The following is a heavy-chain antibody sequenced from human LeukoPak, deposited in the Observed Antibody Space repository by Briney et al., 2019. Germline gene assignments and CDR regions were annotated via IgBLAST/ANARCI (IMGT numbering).Heavy chain of an antibody. CDR3: ARVGDIGAFDI. CDR1: GGSISSYY. CDR2: IYYSGST. D-gene: IGHD3-16*01. V-gene: IGHV4-59*12. Sequence: PSETLSLTCTVSGGSISSYYWSWIRQPPGKGLEWIGYIYYSGSTNYNPSLKSRVTISVDTSKNQFSLKLSSVTAADTAVYYCARVGDIGAFDIWGQGTMVTVSS. J-gene: IGHJ3*02.